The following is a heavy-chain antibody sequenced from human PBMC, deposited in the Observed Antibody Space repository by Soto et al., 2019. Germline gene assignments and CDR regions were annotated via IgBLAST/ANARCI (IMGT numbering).Heavy chain of an antibody. CDR2: ISYDGSNK. D-gene: IGHD2-15*01. CDR3: AKNLRRYCSGGSCLCGD. Sequence: QVQLVESGGGVVQPGRSLRLSCAASGFTFSSYGMHWVRQAPGKGLEWVAVISYDGSNKYYADSVKGRLTISRDNSKNTLYLQMNSLRAEDTAVYYCAKNLRRYCSGGSCLCGDWGQGTLVTVSS. V-gene: IGHV3-30*18. CDR1: GFTFSSYG. J-gene: IGHJ4*02.